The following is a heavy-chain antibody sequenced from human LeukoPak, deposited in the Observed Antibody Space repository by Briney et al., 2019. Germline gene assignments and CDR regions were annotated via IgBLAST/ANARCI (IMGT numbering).Heavy chain of an antibody. J-gene: IGHJ6*04. CDR3: AWGLLWFGETYYYYYGMDV. D-gene: IGHD3-10*01. V-gene: IGHV1-3*01. CDR1: GYTFTSYA. CDR2: INAGNGNT. Sequence: GASVKVSCKASGYTFTSYAMHWVRQAPGQRLEWMGWINAGNGNTKYPQKFQGRVTITRDTSASTAYMELSSLRSEDTAVYYCAWGLLWFGETYYYYYGMDVWGKGTTVTVSS.